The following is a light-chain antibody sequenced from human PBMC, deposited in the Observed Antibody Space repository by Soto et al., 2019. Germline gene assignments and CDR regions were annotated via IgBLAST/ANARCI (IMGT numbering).Light chain of an antibody. J-gene: IGKJ4*01. CDR2: SAS. CDR3: LQHNSFPRA. Sequence: DIQMTQSPSSLSASVGDRVTITCRASQAIGNDLGWYQQKPGKAPNRLIYSASRLPSGVPSRFRGSGAGTEFTLPISIRQPDDFANYHRLQHNSFPRAFGAGTKVQIK. V-gene: IGKV1-17*01. CDR1: QAIGND.